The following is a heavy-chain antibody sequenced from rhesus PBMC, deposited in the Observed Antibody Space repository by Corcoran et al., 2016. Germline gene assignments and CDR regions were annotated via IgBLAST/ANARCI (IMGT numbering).Heavy chain of an antibody. D-gene: IGHD2-21*01. J-gene: IGHJ3*01. CDR3: ARTGSGYFLGAFDF. V-gene: IGHV4-73*01. CDR2: MYGNSPAN. Sequence: QVKLQQWGEGLVKPSETLSLTCAVYGGSISGYYWSWIRQPPGKGLEWIGNMYGNSPANNNTPSLKDRSTISKDTSKNQFSLKLSSVTAADTAVYYCARTGSGYFLGAFDFWGQGLRVTVSS. CDR1: GGSISGYY.